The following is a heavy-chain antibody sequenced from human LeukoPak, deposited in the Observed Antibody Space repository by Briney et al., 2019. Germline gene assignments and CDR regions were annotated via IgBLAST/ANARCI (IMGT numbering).Heavy chain of an antibody. V-gene: IGHV1-69*13. J-gene: IGHJ3*02. CDR3: ARDFGHSDAFDI. D-gene: IGHD3-10*01. CDR1: GGTFSSYA. CDR2: IIPIFGTA. Sequence: GASVKVSCKASGGTFSSYAISWVRQAPGQGLEWMGGIIPIFGTANYAQKFQGRVTITADESTSTAYMELSSLRSEDTAVYYCARDFGHSDAFDIWGQGTMVTVSS.